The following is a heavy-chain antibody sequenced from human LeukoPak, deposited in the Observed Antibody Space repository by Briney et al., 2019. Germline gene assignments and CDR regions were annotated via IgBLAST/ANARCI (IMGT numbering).Heavy chain of an antibody. CDR3: VRETATNYYDSRGYYRQIEVFDI. D-gene: IGHD3-22*01. CDR2: VYYSGRT. Sequence: SETLSLTCSVSGDSVRSDSHYWSWIRQPPGKGLEWIGNVYYSGRTAYNPSLKSRVTISVDISKSQFSLQLNSVTAADTAVYYCVRETATNYYDSRGYYRQIEVFDIWGQGTPVIVSS. V-gene: IGHV4-61*01. CDR1: GDSVRSDSHY. J-gene: IGHJ3*02.